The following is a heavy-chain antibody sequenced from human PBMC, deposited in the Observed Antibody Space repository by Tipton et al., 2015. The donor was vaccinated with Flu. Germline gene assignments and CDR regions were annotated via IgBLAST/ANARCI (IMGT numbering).Heavy chain of an antibody. CDR1: GFTLSSYW. D-gene: IGHD1-1*01. Sequence: SLRLSCAASGFTLSSYWMSWVRQAPGKRLEWVALIRHYVTNTYYVDSVRGRFTISRDNSKNTVYLQMNNLRGEDTAVYYCAKDNDPSNVPHYWGQGTLVTVSS. V-gene: IGHV3-30*02. CDR3: AKDNDPSNVPHY. CDR2: IRHYVTNT. J-gene: IGHJ4*02.